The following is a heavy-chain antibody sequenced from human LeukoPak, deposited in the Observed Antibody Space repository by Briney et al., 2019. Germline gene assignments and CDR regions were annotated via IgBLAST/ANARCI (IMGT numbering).Heavy chain of an antibody. V-gene: IGHV3-23*01. J-gene: IGHJ4*02. Sequence: KSGGSLRLSCAASGFTFSSYAMSWVRQAPGKGLEWVSAISGSGGSTYYADSVKGRFTISRDNSKNTLYLQMNSLRAEDTAVYYCAKSITMIVVEDKYYLDYWGQGTLVTVSS. CDR2: ISGSGGST. CDR1: GFTFSSYA. D-gene: IGHD3-22*01. CDR3: AKSITMIVVEDKYYLDY.